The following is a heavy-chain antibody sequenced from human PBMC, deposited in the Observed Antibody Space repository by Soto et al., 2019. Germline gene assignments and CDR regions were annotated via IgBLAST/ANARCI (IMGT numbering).Heavy chain of an antibody. CDR3: AKATDTEYYDIDY. J-gene: IGHJ4*02. CDR2: ISYSGGSR. CDR1: GFAFDRFA. V-gene: IGHV3-23*01. D-gene: IGHD3-9*01. Sequence: EVTLLESGGGLVQPGGSLRLSCTASGFAFDRFAMNWVRQAPGKGLQWVSSISYSGGSRYYADSVKGRFTVSRDNSKKTLFLQINNLRAEDTAVYYCAKATDTEYYDIDYWGQGTLVTVAS.